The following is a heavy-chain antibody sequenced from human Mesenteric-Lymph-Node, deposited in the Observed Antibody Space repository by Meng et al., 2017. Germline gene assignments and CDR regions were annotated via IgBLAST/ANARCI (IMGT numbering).Heavy chain of an antibody. CDR1: GGTISSGGYY. CDR3: VSLYGDSSVWYLDL. Sequence: QVERQASGPGQVKPSRTLSLTCTVSGGTISSGGYYWSWIRQHPGKGLEWIGYIHSSGSTYYNPSLRSRLTISVDTSKNQFSLRLNSVTAADTAVYYCVSLYGDSSVWYLDLWGRGTLVTVSS. V-gene: IGHV4-31*03. CDR2: IHSSGST. J-gene: IGHJ2*01. D-gene: IGHD4-17*01.